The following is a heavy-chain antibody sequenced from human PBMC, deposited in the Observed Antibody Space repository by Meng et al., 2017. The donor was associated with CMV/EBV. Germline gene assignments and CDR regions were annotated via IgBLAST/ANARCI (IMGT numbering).Heavy chain of an antibody. D-gene: IGHD3-3*01. J-gene: IGHJ6*02. V-gene: IGHV4-61*01. CDR1: GGSVSSGSYY. Sequence: SETLSLTCTVSGGSVSSGSYYWSLIRQPPGKGLEWIGYIYYSGSTNYNPSLKSRVTISVDTSKNQFSLKLSSVTAADTAVYYCARDRVHYDFWSPSNYYYGMDVWGQGTTVTVSS. CDR2: IYYSGST. CDR3: ARDRVHYDFWSPSNYYYGMDV.